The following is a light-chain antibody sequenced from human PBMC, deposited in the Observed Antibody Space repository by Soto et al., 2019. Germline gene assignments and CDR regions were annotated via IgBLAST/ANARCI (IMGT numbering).Light chain of an antibody. Sequence: DIQMTQSPSYLSASVGDRVTIACRASQGIANYLVWYQQKPGKVPRLLIYAASTLQSGVPSRFSGRGSGTDFTLTISSLQSEDVATYYCQKYNGAQWTFGQGTKVDIK. CDR1: QGIANY. CDR3: QKYNGAQWT. J-gene: IGKJ1*01. V-gene: IGKV1-27*01. CDR2: AAS.